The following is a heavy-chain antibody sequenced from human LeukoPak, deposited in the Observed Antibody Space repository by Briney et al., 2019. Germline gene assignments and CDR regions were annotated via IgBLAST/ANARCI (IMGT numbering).Heavy chain of an antibody. V-gene: IGHV4-34*01. Sequence: SETLSLTCAVYGGSFSGYYWSWIRQPPGKGLEWIGEINHSGSTNYNPSPKSRVTISVDTSKNQFSLKLSSVTAADTAVYYCARRHPRIRGDYRWGFDPWGQGTLVTVSS. D-gene: IGHD4-17*01. CDR3: ARRHPRIRGDYRWGFDP. CDR2: INHSGST. J-gene: IGHJ5*02. CDR1: GGSFSGYY.